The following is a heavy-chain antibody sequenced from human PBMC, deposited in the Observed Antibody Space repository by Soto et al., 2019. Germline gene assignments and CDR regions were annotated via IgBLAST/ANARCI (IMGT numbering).Heavy chain of an antibody. CDR1: GYTFTSYG. V-gene: IGHV1-18*01. Sequence: QVQLVQSGAEVKKPGASVKVSCKASGYTFTSYGISWVRQAPGQGLEWMGWISAYNGNTYYAQKLQGRVTMTTDTSTSTAYMELSSLRSEDTAVYYCARERYSSSSPDQNWFDPWGQGTLVTVSS. J-gene: IGHJ5*02. CDR2: ISAYNGNT. CDR3: ARERYSSSSPDQNWFDP. D-gene: IGHD6-6*01.